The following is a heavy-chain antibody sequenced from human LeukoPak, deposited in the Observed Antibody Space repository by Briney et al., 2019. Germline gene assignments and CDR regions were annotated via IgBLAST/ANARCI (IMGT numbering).Heavy chain of an antibody. Sequence: GGSLRLSCATSGFTFSSYWMSWVRQAPGKGLEWVSAISGSGGSTYYADSVKGRFTISRDNSKNTLYLQMNSLRAEDTAVYYCAKEESYYYYYGMDVWGQGTTVTVSS. CDR2: ISGSGGST. D-gene: IGHD5-24*01. CDR1: GFTFSSYW. J-gene: IGHJ6*02. V-gene: IGHV3-23*01. CDR3: AKEESYYYYYGMDV.